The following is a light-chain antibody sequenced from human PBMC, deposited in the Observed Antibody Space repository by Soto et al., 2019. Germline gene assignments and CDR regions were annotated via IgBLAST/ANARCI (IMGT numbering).Light chain of an antibody. CDR2: SAS. Sequence: EIMLTQSPGTLSLSPGERATLSCRASQSLSGGYLAWFQQKPGQTPRLLIYSASNRATDIPDRFSGSGSGTDFTLTISRLEPADFVVYYCQQNGSLPITFGQGTRLEIK. CDR3: QQNGSLPIT. V-gene: IGKV3-20*01. J-gene: IGKJ5*01. CDR1: QSLSGGY.